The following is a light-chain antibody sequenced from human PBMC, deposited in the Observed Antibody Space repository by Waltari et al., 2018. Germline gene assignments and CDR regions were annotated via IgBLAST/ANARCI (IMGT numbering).Light chain of an antibody. CDR3: QQYDNWPIT. CDR2: DAS. CDR1: QSVSSD. J-gene: IGKJ5*01. Sequence: EIVLTQSPATLSLSPGERATLSCRASQSVSSDLAWFLQKPGQAPRLLIYDASDRATGIPARFSGSGSGTDFTLTISSLEPEDFAVYYCQQYDNWPITFGQGTRLEIK. V-gene: IGKV3-11*01.